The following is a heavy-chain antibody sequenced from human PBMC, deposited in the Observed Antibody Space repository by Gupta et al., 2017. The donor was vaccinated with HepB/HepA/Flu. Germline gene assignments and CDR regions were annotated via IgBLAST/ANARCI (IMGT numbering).Heavy chain of an antibody. V-gene: IGHV4-59*08. CDR2: IYYSGST. J-gene: IGHJ4*02. CDR1: GGSISSYY. D-gene: IGHD6-13*01. CDR3: ARHRPDVAALTCLDY. Sequence: QVQLQESGPGLVKPSETLSLTCTVSGGSISSYYWSWIRQPPGKGLEWIGYIYYSGSTNYNPSLKSRVTISVDTSKNQFSLKLSSVTAADTAVYYCARHRPDVAALTCLDYWGQGTLVTVSS.